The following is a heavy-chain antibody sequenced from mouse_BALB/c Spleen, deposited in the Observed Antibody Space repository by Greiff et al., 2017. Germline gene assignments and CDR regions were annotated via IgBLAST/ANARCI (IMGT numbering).Heavy chain of an antibody. CDR1: GFTFSDYG. CDR3: ARGYDGYSGYFDV. V-gene: IGHV5-15*02. Sequence: EVQVVESGGGLVKPGGSLKLSCAASGFTFSDYGMAWVRQAPGKGPEWVAFISNLAYSIYYADTVTGRFTISRENAKNTLYLEMSSLRSEDTAMYYCARGYDGYSGYFDVWGAGTTVTVSS. CDR2: ISNLAYSI. D-gene: IGHD2-3*01. J-gene: IGHJ1*01.